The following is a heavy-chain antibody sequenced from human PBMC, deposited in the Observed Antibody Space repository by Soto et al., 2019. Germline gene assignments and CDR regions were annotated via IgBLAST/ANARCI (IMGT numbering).Heavy chain of an antibody. V-gene: IGHV1-69*12. CDR1: GGNFNSYA. CDR2: IIPIFRTA. CDR3: VRAMGDILAALEY. J-gene: IGHJ4*02. D-gene: IGHD3-9*01. Sequence: QVQLVQSGAEMRKPGSSVKVSCKATGGNFNSYAISWVRQAPGQGLEWLGGIIPIFRTANYAQDYQGRVTITADGSTSTVYMELNSLRSEDTAVYYCVRAMGDILAALEYWGQGTLVTVSS.